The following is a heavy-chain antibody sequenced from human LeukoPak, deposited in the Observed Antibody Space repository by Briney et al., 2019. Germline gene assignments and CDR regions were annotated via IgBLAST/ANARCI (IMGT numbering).Heavy chain of an antibody. V-gene: IGHV4-39*01. CDR3: ARRKIGSVGAHFSDGYY. CDR1: GVSISSSSYY. D-gene: IGHD1-26*01. J-gene: IGHJ4*02. CDR2: IYYSGST. Sequence: PSETLSLTCTVSGVSISSSSYYWGWIRQPPGKGLEWIGSIYYSGSTYDNPSLKSRVTISVDTSKNQFSLKLSSVTAADTAVYYCARRKIGSVGAHFSDGYYWGQGTLVTVSS.